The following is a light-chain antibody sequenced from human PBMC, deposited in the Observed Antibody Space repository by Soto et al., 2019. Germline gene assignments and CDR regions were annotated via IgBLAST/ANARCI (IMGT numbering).Light chain of an antibody. CDR2: DAS. Sequence: DIQITQSPSSLSASVGDRVTITCHASQDISNYLNWYQQKPGKAPKLLIYDASNLETGVPSRFSGSGSWTDFTFTISSMQPEDIAKYYCQQYDNLPLTFGQGTKVDIK. V-gene: IGKV1-33*01. J-gene: IGKJ1*01. CDR3: QQYDNLPLT. CDR1: QDISNY.